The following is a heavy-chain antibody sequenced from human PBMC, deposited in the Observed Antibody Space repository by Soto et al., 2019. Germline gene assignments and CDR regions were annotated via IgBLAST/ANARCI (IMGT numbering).Heavy chain of an antibody. CDR2: IIPILGIA. Sequence: QVQLVQSGAEVKKPGSSVKVSCKASGGTFSSYTISWVRQAPGQGLEWMGRIIPILGIANYAQKFQGRVTITADKSTSTAYMELSSLRYEDTAVYYCARASGGIFGVVKNWFDPWGQGTLVTVSS. D-gene: IGHD3-3*01. V-gene: IGHV1-69*02. CDR1: GGTFSSYT. CDR3: ARASGGIFGVVKNWFDP. J-gene: IGHJ5*02.